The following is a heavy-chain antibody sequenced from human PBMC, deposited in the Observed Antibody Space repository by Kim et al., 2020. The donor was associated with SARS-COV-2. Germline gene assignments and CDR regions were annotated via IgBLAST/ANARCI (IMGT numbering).Heavy chain of an antibody. CDR3: AGGGPDSSGYYYYFDY. CDR2: INAGNGNT. V-gene: IGHV1-3*01. Sequence: ASVKVSCKASGYTFTSYAMHWVRQAPGQRLEWMGWINAGNGNTKYSQKFQGRVTITRDTSASTAYMELSSLRSEDTAVYYCAGGGPDSSGYYYYFDYWGQGTLVTVSS. J-gene: IGHJ4*02. CDR1: GYTFTSYA. D-gene: IGHD3-22*01.